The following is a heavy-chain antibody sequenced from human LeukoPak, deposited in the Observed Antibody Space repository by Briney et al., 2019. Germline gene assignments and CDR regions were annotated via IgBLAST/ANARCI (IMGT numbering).Heavy chain of an antibody. CDR3: ARVRTIPY. CDR2: ISSSSSTI. J-gene: IGHJ4*02. Sequence: ETLSLTCAVSGGSISSNSYYWGWIRQPPGKGLEWVSYISSSSSTIYYADSVKGRFTISRDNAKNSLYLQMNSLRAEDTAVYYCARVRTIPYWGQGTLVTVSS. CDR1: GGSISSNS. D-gene: IGHD5-24*01. V-gene: IGHV3-48*01.